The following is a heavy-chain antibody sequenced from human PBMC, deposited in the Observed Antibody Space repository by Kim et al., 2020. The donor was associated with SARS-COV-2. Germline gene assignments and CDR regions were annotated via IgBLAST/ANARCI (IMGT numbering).Heavy chain of an antibody. CDR1: GGSISSSSYY. D-gene: IGHD3-22*01. CDR2: IYYSGST. V-gene: IGHV4-39*07. CDR3: ARVQFHYDSSGYPTKHFDS. J-gene: IGHJ4*02. Sequence: SETLSLTCTVSGGSISSSSYYWGWIRQPPGKGLEWIGSIYYSGSTYYNPSLKSRVTISVDTSKNQFSLKLSSVTAADTAVYYCARVQFHYDSSGYPTKHFDSWGQGTLDTDSS.